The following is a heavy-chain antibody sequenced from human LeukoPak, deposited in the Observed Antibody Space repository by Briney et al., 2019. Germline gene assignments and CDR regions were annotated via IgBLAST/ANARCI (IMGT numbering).Heavy chain of an antibody. CDR2: ISAYNGNT. J-gene: IGHJ5*02. CDR3: ARDWTPNYDFWSGYYYTYNWFDP. V-gene: IGHV1-18*01. CDR1: GYTFTSYG. Sequence: ASVKVSCKASGYTFTSYGISWVRQAPGQGLEWMGWISAYNGNTNHAQKLQGRVTMTTDTSTSTAYMELRSLRSDDTAVYYCARDWTPNYDFWSGYYYTYNWFDPWGQGTLVTVSS. D-gene: IGHD3-3*01.